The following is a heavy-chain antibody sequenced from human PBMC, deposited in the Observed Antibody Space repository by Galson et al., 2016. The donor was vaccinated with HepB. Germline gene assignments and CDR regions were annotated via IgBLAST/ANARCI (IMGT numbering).Heavy chain of an antibody. Sequence: SLRLSCAASGFNFGDDAMSWFRQAPGRGLEWLGFIRAKRYGETTEFAASVKGRFSIPKDDSRGIAYLQMTSLKSEDTAVYYCARHLPRGSGWSFYFDSWGQGTLVTVSS. CDR1: GFNFGDDA. CDR3: ARHLPRGSGWSFYFDS. J-gene: IGHJ4*02. D-gene: IGHD6-19*01. V-gene: IGHV3-49*03. CDR2: IRAKRYGETT.